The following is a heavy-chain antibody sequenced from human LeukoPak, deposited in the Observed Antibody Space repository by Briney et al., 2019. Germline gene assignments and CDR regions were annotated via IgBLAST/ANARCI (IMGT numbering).Heavy chain of an antibody. J-gene: IGHJ2*01. V-gene: IGHV2-70*04. CDR2: IDWDDDK. CDR3: ARTGRDGYLNYWYFDL. CDR1: GFSLSTSGMR. D-gene: IGHD5-24*01. Sequence: SGPTLVNPTRTLTLTCTFSGFSLSTSGMRVSWIRQPPGKALEWLARIDWDDDKFYSTSLKTRLTISKDTSKNQVVLTMTNMDPVDTATYYCARTGRDGYLNYWYFDLWGRGTLVTVSS.